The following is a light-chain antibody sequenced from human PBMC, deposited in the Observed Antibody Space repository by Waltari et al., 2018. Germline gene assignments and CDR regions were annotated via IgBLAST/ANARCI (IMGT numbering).Light chain of an antibody. CDR3: AAWDDTLSAVV. J-gene: IGLJ2*01. Sequence: QSVLTPPPSTSGTPGPRVTIPCSGSSSNIGSNYVYWSQHLPGPAPNLLIYTNDQRPSGVPDRFSGSKSGTSASLAISGLQSDDESDYFCAAWDDTLSAVVFGGGTKLTVL. V-gene: IGLV1-47*02. CDR1: SSNIGSNY. CDR2: TND.